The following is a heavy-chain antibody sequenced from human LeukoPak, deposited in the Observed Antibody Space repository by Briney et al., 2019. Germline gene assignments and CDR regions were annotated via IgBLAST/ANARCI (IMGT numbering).Heavy chain of an antibody. CDR3: ARGLDIVVVVAASRYYYYYGMDV. CDR1: GGSFSGYY. V-gene: IGHV4-34*01. CDR2: INHSGST. J-gene: IGHJ6*02. D-gene: IGHD2-15*01. Sequence: SETLSLTCAVYGGSFSGYYWSWIRQPPGKGLEWIGEINHSGSTNYNPSLKSRVTISVDTSKNQFSLKLSSVTAADTAVYYCARGLDIVVVVAASRYYYYYGMDVWGQGTTVTVSS.